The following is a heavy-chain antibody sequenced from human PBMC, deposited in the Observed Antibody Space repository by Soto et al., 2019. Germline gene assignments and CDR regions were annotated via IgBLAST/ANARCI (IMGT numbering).Heavy chain of an antibody. J-gene: IGHJ5*02. CDR1: GGTFSSYT. D-gene: IGHD2-15*01. CDR2: IIPILGIA. Sequence: QVQLVQSGAEVKKPGSSVKVSCKASGGTFSSYTISWVRQAPGQGLEWMGRIIPILGIANYAQKFQGRVTITADKSTSTAYMERSSLRCEDTAVYSCAREGYCSGGSCYNWFDPWGQGTLVTVSS. CDR3: AREGYCSGGSCYNWFDP. V-gene: IGHV1-69*08.